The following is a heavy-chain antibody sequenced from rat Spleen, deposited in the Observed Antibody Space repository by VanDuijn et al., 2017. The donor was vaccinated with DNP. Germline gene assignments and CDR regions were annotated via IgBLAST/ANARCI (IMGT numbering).Heavy chain of an antibody. Sequence: EVQLVESGGGLVQPGRSLKLSCAASGFTFSDYYMAWVRQAPKKGLEWVASISYDGSSTYYRDSVKGRFTISRDNAKSTLSLQMDSLRSEDTATYYCATHRDYWGQVVMVTVTS. V-gene: IGHV5-7*01. J-gene: IGHJ2*01. CDR3: ATHRDY. CDR1: GFTFSDYY. CDR2: ISYDGSST.